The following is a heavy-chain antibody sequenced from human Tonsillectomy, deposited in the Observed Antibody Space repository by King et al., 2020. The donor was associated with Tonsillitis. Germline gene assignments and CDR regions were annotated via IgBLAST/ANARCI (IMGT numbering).Heavy chain of an antibody. D-gene: IGHD3-22*01. J-gene: IGHJ4*02. CDR3: ARNSIGQYYYSSGYFTFEY. CDR2: ISAYNGDT. Sequence: QLVQSGAEVKKPGASVKVSCKASGYTFTNYGISWVRQAPGQGLEWMGWISAYNGDTNYAQKLQGRVTMTTDTSTSTAYMEVRSLRSDDTAVYYCARNSIGQYYYSSGYFTFEYWGQGTLVTVSS. V-gene: IGHV1-18*01. CDR1: GYTFTNYG.